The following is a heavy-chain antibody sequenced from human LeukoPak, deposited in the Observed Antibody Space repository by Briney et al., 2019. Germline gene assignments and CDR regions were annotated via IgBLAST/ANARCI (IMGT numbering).Heavy chain of an antibody. CDR1: GFTFSSYA. Sequence: GGSLRLSCAASGFTFSSYAMSWVRQAPGKGLKWVSAISGSGGSTYYADSVKGRFTISRDNSKSTLYLQMNSLGAEDTAVYYCAKTSGATPYYYYMDVWGKGDTVTVSS. CDR2: ISGSGGST. J-gene: IGHJ6*03. V-gene: IGHV3-23*01. D-gene: IGHD3-10*01. CDR3: AKTSGATPYYYYMDV.